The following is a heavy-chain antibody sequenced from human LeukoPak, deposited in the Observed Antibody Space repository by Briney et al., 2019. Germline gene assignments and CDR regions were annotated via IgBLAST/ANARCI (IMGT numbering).Heavy chain of an antibody. CDR3: AKKYSSTWYAFDI. Sequence: TGGSLRLSCAASGFTFSSYAMNWVRQAPGKGLEWFSGISASGGSTHYADSVKGRFTISRDNSRNTLDLQMSSLRAEDTALYYCAKKYSSTWYAFDIWGQGTMVTVSS. CDR2: ISASGGST. D-gene: IGHD6-13*01. CDR1: GFTFSSYA. V-gene: IGHV3-23*01. J-gene: IGHJ3*02.